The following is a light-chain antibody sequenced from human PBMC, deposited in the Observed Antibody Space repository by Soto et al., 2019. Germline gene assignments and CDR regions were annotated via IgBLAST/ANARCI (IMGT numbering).Light chain of an antibody. J-gene: IGKJ5*01. CDR2: DAS. CDR1: QDVYKY. Sequence: DIPMSQSPSYLSAPVGDRVPFTSEASQDVYKYLTWYQQKPGQAPKLLIYDASNLERGFPSRFSGSGSGTDFSLTVDSLQPEDTATYYCQQYDHPPYTLGQGTRLEI. V-gene: IGKV1-33*01. CDR3: QQYDHPPYT.